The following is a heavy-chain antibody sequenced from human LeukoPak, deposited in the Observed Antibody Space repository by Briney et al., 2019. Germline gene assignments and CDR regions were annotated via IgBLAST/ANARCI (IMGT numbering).Heavy chain of an antibody. D-gene: IGHD3-16*01. Sequence: GGSLRLSCAASGFTFSSYWMHWVRHAPGKGLVWVSRIKSDGSSTTYADSVKGRFTISRDNAKNTLYLQMNSLRAEDTAVYYCARVGAATYAFDIWGQGTMVTVSS. CDR3: ARVGAATYAFDI. V-gene: IGHV3-74*01. J-gene: IGHJ3*02. CDR1: GFTFSSYW. CDR2: IKSDGSST.